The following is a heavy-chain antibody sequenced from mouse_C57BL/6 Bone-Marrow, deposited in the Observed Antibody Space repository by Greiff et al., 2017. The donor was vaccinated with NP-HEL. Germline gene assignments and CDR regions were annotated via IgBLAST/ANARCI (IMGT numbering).Heavy chain of an antibody. J-gene: IGHJ2*01. CDR1: GYTFTSYW. Sequence: QVQLQQPGAELVMPGASVKLSCKASGYTFTSYWMHWVKQRPGQGLEWIGEIDPSDSYTNYNQKFKGKSTLTVDKSSSTAYMQLSSLTSEDSAVYYCARYGNYPFDYWGQGTTLTVSS. CDR2: IDPSDSYT. V-gene: IGHV1-69*01. D-gene: IGHD2-1*01. CDR3: ARYGNYPFDY.